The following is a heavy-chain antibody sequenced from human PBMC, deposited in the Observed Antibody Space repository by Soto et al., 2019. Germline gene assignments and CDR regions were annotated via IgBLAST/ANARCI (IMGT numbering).Heavy chain of an antibody. Sequence: PGESLKISCKGSGYSFTSYWISWVRQMPGKGLEWMGRIDPSDSYTNYSPSFQGHVTISADKSISTAYLQWSSLKASDTAMYYCARLPAYSSGLNYYYYGMDVWGQGTTVTVSS. V-gene: IGHV5-10-1*01. CDR2: IDPSDSYT. D-gene: IGHD6-19*01. CDR3: ARLPAYSSGLNYYYYGMDV. CDR1: GYSFTSYW. J-gene: IGHJ6*02.